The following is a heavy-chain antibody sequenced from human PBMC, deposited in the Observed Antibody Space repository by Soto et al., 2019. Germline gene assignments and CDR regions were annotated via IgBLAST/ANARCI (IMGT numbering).Heavy chain of an antibody. J-gene: IGHJ6*02. V-gene: IGHV6-1*01. CDR1: GDSVSSNSAA. D-gene: IGHD6-13*01. Sequence: PSQTLSLTCAISGDSVSSNSAAWNWIRQSPSRGLEWLGRTYYRSKWYNDYAVSVKSRITINPDTSKNQFSLQLNSVTPEDTAVYYCASSGAYSSSWYQYYYYGMDVWGQVTTVTVYS. CDR2: TYYRSKWYN. CDR3: ASSGAYSSSWYQYYYYGMDV.